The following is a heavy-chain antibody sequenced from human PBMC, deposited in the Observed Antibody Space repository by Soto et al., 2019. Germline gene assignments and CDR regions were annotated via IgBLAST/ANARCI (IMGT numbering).Heavy chain of an antibody. Sequence: SVKVSCKASGFTFTNSAVQWVRQARGQRLEWIGWIVVGSGNTNYAQKFQERVTITRDMSTSTAYMELSSLRSEDTAVYYCTKPRSSLQWPPFDPWGHGTQVTVSS. CDR3: TKPRSSLQWPPFDP. V-gene: IGHV1-58*01. CDR1: GFTFTNSA. CDR2: IVVGSGNT. J-gene: IGHJ5*02. D-gene: IGHD6-19*01.